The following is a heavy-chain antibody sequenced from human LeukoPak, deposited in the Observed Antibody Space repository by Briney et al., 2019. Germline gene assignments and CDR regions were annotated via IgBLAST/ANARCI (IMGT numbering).Heavy chain of an antibody. J-gene: IGHJ4*02. CDR1: GYTFINYA. D-gene: IGHD6-19*01. CDR3: ARGSSSDWPLEY. V-gene: IGHV1-3*01. Sequence: GASVKVSCEASGYTFINYAIHWVRQAPGQRLEWMGWINAYNGDTEYSQKFQGRVTITRDTSASTDYMELSTLRSEDTAVYYCARGSSSDWPLEYWGRGILVTVSS. CDR2: INAYNGDT.